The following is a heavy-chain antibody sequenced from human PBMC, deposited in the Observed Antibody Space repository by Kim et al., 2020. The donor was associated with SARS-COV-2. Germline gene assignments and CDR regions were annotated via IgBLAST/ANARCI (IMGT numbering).Heavy chain of an antibody. CDR2: ISSSSSYI. V-gene: IGHV3-21*01. D-gene: IGHD3-22*01. J-gene: IGHJ5*02. Sequence: GGSLRLSCAASGFTFSSYSMNWVRQAPGKGLEWVSSISSSSSYIYYADSVKGRFTISRDNAKNSLYLQMNSLRAEDTAVYYCARVARYYYDSSGPNWFDPWGQGTLVTVSS. CDR3: ARVARYYYDSSGPNWFDP. CDR1: GFTFSSYS.